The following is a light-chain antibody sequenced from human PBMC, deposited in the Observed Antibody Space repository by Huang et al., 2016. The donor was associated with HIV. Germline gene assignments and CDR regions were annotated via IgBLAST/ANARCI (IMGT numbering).Light chain of an antibody. J-gene: IGKJ1*01. CDR3: QQYNYWPPWT. V-gene: IGKV3-15*01. Sequence: EIVMTQYPATLSVSPGARATLSCRASQSVRSNLAWYQQKPGQAPRLLICGASTRATGIPARFSGSGYGTEFALTISSLQSEDFAVYCCQQYNYWPPWTFGRGTKVEIK. CDR2: GAS. CDR1: QSVRSN.